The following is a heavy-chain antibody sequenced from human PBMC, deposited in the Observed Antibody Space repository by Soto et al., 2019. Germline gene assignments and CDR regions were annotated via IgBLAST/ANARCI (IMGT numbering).Heavy chain of an antibody. J-gene: IGHJ6*03. Sequence: QVQLVESGGGLVRPGGSLRLSCAASGFTFSDYYMSWIRQAPGKGLEWVAYIFNSGNMIFYADSVKGRFTISRDNAKNTLFLEMNSLRVEDTAVYYCARESGGWHYYRYMDVWGKGATVTVSS. V-gene: IGHV3-11*01. D-gene: IGHD6-19*01. CDR3: ARESGGWHYYRYMDV. CDR1: GFTFSDYY. CDR2: IFNSGNMI.